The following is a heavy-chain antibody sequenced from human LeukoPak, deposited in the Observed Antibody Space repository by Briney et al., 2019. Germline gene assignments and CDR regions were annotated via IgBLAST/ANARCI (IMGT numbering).Heavy chain of an antibody. D-gene: IGHD3-16*01. Sequence: ASVKVSCKASGGTFSSYAISWVRQAPGQGLEWMGGIIPIFGTANYAQKFQGRVTITADESTSTAYMELSSLRSEDTAVYYCARAGGILGAFDIWGQGTMVTVSS. V-gene: IGHV1-69*13. J-gene: IGHJ3*02. CDR2: IIPIFGTA. CDR3: ARAGGILGAFDI. CDR1: GGTFSSYA.